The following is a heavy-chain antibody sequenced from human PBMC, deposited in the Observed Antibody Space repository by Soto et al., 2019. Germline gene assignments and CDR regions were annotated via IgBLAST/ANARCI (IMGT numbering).Heavy chain of an antibody. CDR1: GYSFTSYW. CDR3: ARDSYFCGGSCHPDYYYYYMDV. V-gene: IGHV5-51*01. CDR2: IYPGDSDT. D-gene: IGHD2-15*01. Sequence: PGESLKISCKGSGYSFTSYWIGWVRQMPGKGLEWMGIIYPGDSDTRYSPSFQGQVTISAGKSVSTAYLQWSSLKASDTAMYYCARDSYFCGGSCHPDYYYYYMDVWGKGTTVTVSS. J-gene: IGHJ6*03.